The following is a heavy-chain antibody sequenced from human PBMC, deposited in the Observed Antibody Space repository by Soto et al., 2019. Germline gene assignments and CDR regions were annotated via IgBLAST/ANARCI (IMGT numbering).Heavy chain of an antibody. V-gene: IGHV3-30*03. CDR3: ARDHWDCSGGGCNPHQLNFFAMDV. CDR2: ISFDGNNK. D-gene: IGHD2-15*01. CDR1: GFTFNDYA. Sequence: QVHLVESGGGGVQPGRSKRLSCVVSGFTFNDYAIHWVRQAPGKGLEWVAMISFDGNNKFYADSVKGRFTISRDRSKTTAYLQMNNLRAEDTAVYYCARDHWDCSGGGCNPHQLNFFAMDVWGQGTTVTVSS. J-gene: IGHJ6*02.